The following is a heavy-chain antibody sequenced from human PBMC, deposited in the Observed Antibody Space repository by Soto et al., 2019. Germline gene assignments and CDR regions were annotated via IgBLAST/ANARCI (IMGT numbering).Heavy chain of an antibody. J-gene: IGHJ6*02. CDR2: ITNNGGST. Sequence: SLRLSCAASGFTFSSYAMHWVRQAPGKGLEYISAITNNGGSTYYANSVKGRFTISRDNSKNTLYLQMGSLRAEDMAVYYCARVGGAMNYYYGMDVWGQGTTVTVSS. V-gene: IGHV3-64*01. D-gene: IGHD1-26*01. CDR3: ARVGGAMNYYYGMDV. CDR1: GFTFSSYA.